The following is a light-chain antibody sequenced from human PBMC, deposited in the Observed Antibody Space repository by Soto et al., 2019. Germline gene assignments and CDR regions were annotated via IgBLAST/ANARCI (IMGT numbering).Light chain of an antibody. Sequence: QPVLTQPPSVSGAPGQRVTISCTGSSSNIGAGYDVHWYQRIPGTAPKLLIYAVTNRPSGVPDRFSGSKSDTSASLAITGLQAEDEADYYCHSYDSSLSGSVFGGGTKVTVL. CDR1: SSNIGAGYD. CDR3: HSYDSSLSGSV. V-gene: IGLV1-40*01. CDR2: AVT. J-gene: IGLJ2*01.